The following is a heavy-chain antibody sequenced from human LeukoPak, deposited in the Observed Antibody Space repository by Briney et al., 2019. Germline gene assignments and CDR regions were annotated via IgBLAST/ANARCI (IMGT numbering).Heavy chain of an antibody. CDR2: IIPIFGIA. CDR3: ARVNYYDSSGYSDFDY. V-gene: IGHV1-69*04. J-gene: IGHJ4*02. Sequence: GASVKVSCKASGGTFSSYAISWVRQAPGQGLEWMGRIIPIFGIANYAQKFQGRVTITADKSTGTAYMELSSLRSEDTAVYYCARVNYYDSSGYSDFDYWGQGTLVTVSS. CDR1: GGTFSSYA. D-gene: IGHD3-22*01.